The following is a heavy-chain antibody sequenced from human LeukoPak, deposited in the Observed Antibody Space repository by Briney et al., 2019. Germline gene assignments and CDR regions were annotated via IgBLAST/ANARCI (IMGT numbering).Heavy chain of an antibody. V-gene: IGHV1-46*01. D-gene: IGHD3-22*01. CDR2: INPSGGST. Sequence: ASVKVSCKASGYTFTSYYMHWVRQAPGQGLEWMGIINPSGGSTSYAQKFQGRVTMTRDMSTSTVYMELSSVRSEDTAVYYCARDQEPYYYDSSGYGDAFDIWGQGTMVTVSS. CDR3: ARDQEPYYYDSSGYGDAFDI. J-gene: IGHJ3*02. CDR1: GYTFTSYY.